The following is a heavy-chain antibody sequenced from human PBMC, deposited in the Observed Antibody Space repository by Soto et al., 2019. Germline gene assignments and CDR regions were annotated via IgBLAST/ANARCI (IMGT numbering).Heavy chain of an antibody. Sequence: EVQLVESGGGLVQPGGSLRLSCAASGFTFSSYWMNWVRQAPGKGLEWVANIKQDGSEKYYVDSVKGRFTISRDNAKNSLYLQMNSLRAEDTAVYYCARDSLEYYYDSSGFEKIDAFDIWGQGTMVTVSS. CDR1: GFTFSSYW. CDR3: ARDSLEYYYDSSGFEKIDAFDI. D-gene: IGHD3-22*01. J-gene: IGHJ3*02. CDR2: IKQDGSEK. V-gene: IGHV3-7*05.